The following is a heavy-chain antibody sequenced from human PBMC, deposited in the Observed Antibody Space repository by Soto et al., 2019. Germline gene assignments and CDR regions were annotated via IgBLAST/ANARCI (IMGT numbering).Heavy chain of an antibody. CDR1: GFTFSSYG. Sequence: GGSLRLSCAASGFTFSSYGIHWVRQAPGRGLEWVAFISYDGSNKYYADSVKGRFTISRDNSKNTLYLQMNSLRAEDTAVYYCAKDGCIGGSCYPNGMDVWGQGTTVTVSS. CDR2: ISYDGSNK. CDR3: AKDGCIGGSCYPNGMDV. V-gene: IGHV3-30*18. J-gene: IGHJ6*02. D-gene: IGHD2-15*01.